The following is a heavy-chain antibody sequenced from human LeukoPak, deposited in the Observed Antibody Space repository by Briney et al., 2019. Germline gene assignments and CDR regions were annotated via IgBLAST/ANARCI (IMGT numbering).Heavy chain of an antibody. J-gene: IGHJ5*02. CDR1: GGSITSTNW. CDR2: ISHGGST. D-gene: IGHD7-27*01. CDR3: ARFSGNWFDP. V-gene: IGHV4-4*02. Sequence: PSGTLSLTCAVSGGSITSTNWRSWVRQPPGEGLEWIGEISHGGSTSYSPSLKSRVTISVDKSKNQFSLKLSSVTAADTAVYYCARFSGNWFDPWGQGTLVTVSS.